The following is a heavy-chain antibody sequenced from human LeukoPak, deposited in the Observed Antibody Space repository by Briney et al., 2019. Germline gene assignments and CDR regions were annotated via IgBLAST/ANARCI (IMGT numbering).Heavy chain of an antibody. D-gene: IGHD6-13*01. CDR1: GFTVSNNY. Sequence: GGSLRLSCAASGFTVSNNYMSWVRQAPGRGLEWVSIIYSGGSTYYADSVKGRFTISRDNSKNTPFLQMNSLRTDDTAVYYCARGLQQQLGWFDPWGQGTLVTVSS. J-gene: IGHJ5*02. CDR2: IYSGGST. CDR3: ARGLQQQLGWFDP. V-gene: IGHV3-53*05.